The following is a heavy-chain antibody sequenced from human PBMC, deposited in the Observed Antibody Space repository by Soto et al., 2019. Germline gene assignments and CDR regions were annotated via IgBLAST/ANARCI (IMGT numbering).Heavy chain of an antibody. J-gene: IGHJ3*01. CDR1: GFTFSNYE. V-gene: IGHV3-48*03. CDR3: VKEYCTGGACFDAFDL. Sequence: SLRLSCEASGFTFSNYEVDWVRQVPGKGLEWISYISDSGTTIYYAASVKGRFTISRDDARNSLYLQMNNLRDEDTAVYFCVKEYCTGGACFDAFDLWGQGTLVTVSS. CDR2: ISDSGTTI. D-gene: IGHD2-8*02.